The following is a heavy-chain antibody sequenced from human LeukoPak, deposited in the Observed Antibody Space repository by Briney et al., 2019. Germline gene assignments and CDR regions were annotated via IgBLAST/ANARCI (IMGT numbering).Heavy chain of an antibody. Sequence: ASVKISCKASGYTFTGYCMHWVRQAPGQGLEWMGWINPKSGGTNYAQKFQGRVTMTRDTSISTAYMELSRLRSDDTAVYYCARVMEWLGGGAFDIWGQGTMVTVSS. CDR2: INPKSGGT. J-gene: IGHJ3*02. CDR1: GYTFTGYC. CDR3: ARVMEWLGGGAFDI. V-gene: IGHV1-2*02. D-gene: IGHD3-3*01.